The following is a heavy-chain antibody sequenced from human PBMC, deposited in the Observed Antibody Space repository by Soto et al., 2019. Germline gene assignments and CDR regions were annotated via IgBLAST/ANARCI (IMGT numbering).Heavy chain of an antibody. V-gene: IGHV4-30-4*01. CDR2: IYYSGST. J-gene: IGHJ6*02. Sequence: QVQLQESGPGLVKPSQTLSLTCTVSGGSISSGDYNWSWIRQPPGKGLEWIGYIYYSGSTYYNPSLKSRVTISVDTSKNQFSLKLSSVTAADTAVYYCARDKRITIFGVVIEGDPTDYYGMDVWGQGTTVTVSS. D-gene: IGHD3-3*01. CDR1: GGSISSGDYN. CDR3: ARDKRITIFGVVIEGDPTDYYGMDV.